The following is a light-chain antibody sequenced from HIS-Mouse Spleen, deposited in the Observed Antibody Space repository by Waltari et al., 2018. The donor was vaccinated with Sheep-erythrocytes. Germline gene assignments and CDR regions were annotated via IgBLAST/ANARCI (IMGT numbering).Light chain of an antibody. Sequence: QSALTQPASVSGSPGQPITISCTGTSSDVGSYNLVCWYQQHPGKAPKLMIYEGSKRPSGVSNRFSGSKSGNTASLTISGLQAEDEADYYCCSYAGSSTFVFGTGTKVTVL. V-gene: IGLV2-23*03. CDR1: SSDVGSYNL. CDR2: EGS. J-gene: IGLJ1*01. CDR3: CSYAGSSTFV.